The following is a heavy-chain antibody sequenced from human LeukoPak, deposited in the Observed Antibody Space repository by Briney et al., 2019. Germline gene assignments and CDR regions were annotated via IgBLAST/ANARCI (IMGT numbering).Heavy chain of an antibody. D-gene: IGHD3-22*01. CDR3: ASHYYDSSGYYYGFDY. Sequence: SVKVSRKASGGTFSSYANSWVRQAPRQGLEGMGGIIPIFGTTNYAQKVQGRVTITTDESTSTAYMELSSLRSEDTAVYYCASHYYDSSGYYYGFDYWGQGTLVTVSS. V-gene: IGHV1-69*05. J-gene: IGHJ4*02. CDR2: IIPIFGTT. CDR1: GGTFSSYA.